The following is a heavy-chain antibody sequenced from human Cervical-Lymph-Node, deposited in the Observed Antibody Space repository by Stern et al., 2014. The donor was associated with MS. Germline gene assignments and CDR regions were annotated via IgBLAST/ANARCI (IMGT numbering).Heavy chain of an antibody. Sequence: VQLVESGAEVKKPGASVKVSCKASGYTFTSYYMHWVRQAPGQGLEWMGIINPSGGSTSYAQKFRGRVTMTRDTPTSTVYMELSSLRSEDTAVYYCARGPYYYDPSDAFDIWGQGTMVTVSS. J-gene: IGHJ3*02. CDR1: GYTFTSYY. V-gene: IGHV1-46*01. CDR2: INPSGGST. CDR3: ARGPYYYDPSDAFDI. D-gene: IGHD3-22*01.